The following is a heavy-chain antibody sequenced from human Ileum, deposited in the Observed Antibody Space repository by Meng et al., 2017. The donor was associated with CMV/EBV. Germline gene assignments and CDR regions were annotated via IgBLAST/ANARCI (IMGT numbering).Heavy chain of an antibody. D-gene: IGHD3-3*01. V-gene: IGHV1-69*05. CDR2: IIPIFGTA. J-gene: IGHJ5*02. Sequence: TFSSYAISWVRQAPGQGLEWMGGIIPIFGTANYAQKFQGRVTITTDESTSTAYMELSSLRSEDTAVYYCARGTGNVDFWSGLGPFDPWGQGTLVTVSS. CDR1: TFSSYA. CDR3: ARGTGNVDFWSGLGPFDP.